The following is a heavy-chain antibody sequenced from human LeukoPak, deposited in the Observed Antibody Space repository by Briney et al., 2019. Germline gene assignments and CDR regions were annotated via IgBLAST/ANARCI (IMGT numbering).Heavy chain of an antibody. D-gene: IGHD2-15*01. CDR2: IKQDGSEK. CDR1: GLTFSSYW. CDR3: ARARPGYCSGGSCYGSLDY. Sequence: GGSLRLSCAASGLTFSSYWMSWVRQAPGKGLEWVANIKQDGSEKYYVDSVKGRFTISRDNAKNSLYLQMNSLRAEDTAVYYCARARPGYCSGGSCYGSLDYWGQGTLVTVSS. V-gene: IGHV3-7*01. J-gene: IGHJ4*02.